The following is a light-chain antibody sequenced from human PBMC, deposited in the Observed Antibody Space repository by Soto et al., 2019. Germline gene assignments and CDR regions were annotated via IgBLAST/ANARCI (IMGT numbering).Light chain of an antibody. J-gene: IGLJ3*02. CDR3: VVWDDSLRGWV. CDR2: RNN. CDR1: SSNVGVNF. Sequence: LTQPPSASGTPGQRVTISCSGSSSNVGVNFVYWHQQIPGTAPKLLIYRNNQRPSGVPDRFSGSKSGTSASLAISGLRTEDEADYHCVVWDDSLRGWVFGGGTKVTVL. V-gene: IGLV1-47*01.